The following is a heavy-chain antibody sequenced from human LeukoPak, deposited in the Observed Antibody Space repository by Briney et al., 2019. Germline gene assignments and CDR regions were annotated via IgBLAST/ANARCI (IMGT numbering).Heavy chain of an antibody. CDR1: GYTFTGYY. Sequence: ASVKVSCKASGYTFTGYYMHWVRQAPGQGLEWMGWINANSGGTNYAQKFQGRVTMTRDTSISTAYMELSSLRSEDTAVYYCVTELAPAWSYPWGEGDPVSVSP. CDR3: VTELAPAWSYP. V-gene: IGHV1-2*02. J-gene: IGHJ5*02. CDR2: INANSGGT. D-gene: IGHD6-25*01.